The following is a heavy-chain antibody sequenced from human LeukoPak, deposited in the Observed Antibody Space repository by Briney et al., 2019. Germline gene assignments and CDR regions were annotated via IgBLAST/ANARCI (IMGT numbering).Heavy chain of an antibody. J-gene: IGHJ4*02. V-gene: IGHV4-59*01. D-gene: IGHD4-17*01. Sequence: SETLSLTCTVSGGSIRSYYWSWVRQPPGKGLEWIGYIYYSGSTNYNPSLKSRVSISVDTSKNQFSLQLSSVTAADTAVYYCARTGSTVTMLYPFDHWGQGTLVTVSS. CDR3: ARTGSTVTMLYPFDH. CDR1: GGSIRSYY. CDR2: IYYSGST.